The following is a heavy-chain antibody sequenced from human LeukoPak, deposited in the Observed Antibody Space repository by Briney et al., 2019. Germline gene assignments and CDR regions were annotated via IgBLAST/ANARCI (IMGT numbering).Heavy chain of an antibody. Sequence: SETLSLTCTVSGGSISSYYWSWIRQPPGKGLEWIGEINHSGSTNYNPSLKSRVTISVDTSKHQFSLKLSSVTAADTAVYYCARHPRYGSGSSRFDYWGQGTLVTVSS. CDR2: INHSGST. J-gene: IGHJ4*02. CDR1: GGSISSYY. D-gene: IGHD3-10*01. CDR3: ARHPRYGSGSSRFDY. V-gene: IGHV4-34*01.